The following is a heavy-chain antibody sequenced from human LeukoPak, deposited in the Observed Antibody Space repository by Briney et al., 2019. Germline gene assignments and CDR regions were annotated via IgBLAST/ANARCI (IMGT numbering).Heavy chain of an antibody. CDR1: GGTFISYA. CDR3: ARSGYCSSTSCYTQFDP. CDR2: IIPIFGTA. J-gene: IGHJ5*02. Sequence: ASVKVSCKASGGTFISYAISWVRQAPGQGLEWMGGIIPIFGTANYAQKFQGRVTITTDESTSTAYMELSSLRSEDTAVYYCARSGYCSSTSCYTQFDPWGQGTLVTVSS. D-gene: IGHD2-2*02. V-gene: IGHV1-69*05.